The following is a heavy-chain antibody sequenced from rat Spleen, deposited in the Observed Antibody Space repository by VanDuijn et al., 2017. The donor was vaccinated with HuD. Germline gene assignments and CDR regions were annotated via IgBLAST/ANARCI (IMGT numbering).Heavy chain of an antibody. Sequence: EVQLQESGPALVKPSQSLSLTCSVTGYSITSNFWGWIRKFPGNKMEWIGHISYSGSTSYNPSLKSRISITRDTSKNQFFLQLNSVTTEDTATYYCARYYGYTYVMDAWGQGASVTVSS. J-gene: IGHJ4*01. V-gene: IGHV3-1*01. CDR3: ARYYGYTYVMDA. CDR1: GYSITSNF. D-gene: IGHD1-9*01. CDR2: ISYSGST.